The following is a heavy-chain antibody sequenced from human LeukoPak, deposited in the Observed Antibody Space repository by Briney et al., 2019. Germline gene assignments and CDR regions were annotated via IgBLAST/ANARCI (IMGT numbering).Heavy chain of an antibody. J-gene: IGHJ4*02. CDR3: TTRHQHHFDY. CDR1: GFFFSCYT. CDR2: ISDGSRYS. V-gene: IGHV3-23*01. Sequence: GGSLILCCATGGFFFSCYTSNWVRQTAGNGLQSVSTISDGSRYSQYEVSVTGRFTISSGDFLNVVYLPMNSLTVEDTGVYYCTTRHQHHFDYWGQGTQVTVSS. D-gene: IGHD1-1*01.